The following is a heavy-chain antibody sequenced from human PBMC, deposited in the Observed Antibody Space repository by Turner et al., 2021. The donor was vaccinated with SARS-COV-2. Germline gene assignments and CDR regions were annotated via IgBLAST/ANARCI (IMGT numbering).Heavy chain of an antibody. V-gene: IGHV4-39*01. J-gene: IGHJ6*02. CDR3: ARLMDTAMDYYGTDV. CDR1: GGSISSSSYY. D-gene: IGHD5-18*01. Sequence: QLQLQESGPGLVKPSETLFLTCTVSGGSISSSSYYWGWIRQPPGKGLEWIGNIYYSGSAYYNPSLKSRVTISVDPSKNQFSLKLTSVTAADTAVYYCARLMDTAMDYYGTDVWGQGTTVTVSS. CDR2: IYYSGSA.